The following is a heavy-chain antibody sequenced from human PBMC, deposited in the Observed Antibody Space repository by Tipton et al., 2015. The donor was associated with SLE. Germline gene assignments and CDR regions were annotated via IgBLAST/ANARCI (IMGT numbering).Heavy chain of an antibody. CDR1: SDSFGTVGYY. CDR3: ARVGHGFDDSGYNSHYYYYMDV. CDR2: VYSSGFS. J-gene: IGHJ6*03. V-gene: IGHV4-61*08. Sequence: TLSLTCTVSSDSFGTVGYYWTWIRQPPGKGLEWVGYVYSSGFSDYNPSLRSRVTISLDTSKNQFSLRLSSATAADTAVYYCARVGHGFDDSGYNSHYYYYMDVWGKGTTVTVSS. D-gene: IGHD3-22*01.